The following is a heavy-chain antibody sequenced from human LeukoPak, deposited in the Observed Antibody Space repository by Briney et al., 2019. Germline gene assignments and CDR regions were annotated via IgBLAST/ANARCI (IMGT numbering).Heavy chain of an antibody. CDR3: AKDHGTYYYDSSGP. J-gene: IGHJ5*02. CDR1: GFTFSSYG. Sequence: GGSLRLSCAASGFTFSSYGMHWVRQDPGKGLEWVAFIRYDGSNKYYADSVKGRFTISRDNSKNTLYLQMNSLRAEDTAVYYCAKDHGTYYYDSSGPWGQGTLVTVSS. V-gene: IGHV3-30*02. D-gene: IGHD3-22*01. CDR2: IRYDGSNK.